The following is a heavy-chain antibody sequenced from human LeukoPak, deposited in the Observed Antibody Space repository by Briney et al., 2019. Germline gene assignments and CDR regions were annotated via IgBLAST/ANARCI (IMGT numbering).Heavy chain of an antibody. J-gene: IGHJ4*02. V-gene: IGHV4-59*01. CDR2: IYYSGST. CDR3: ARASSGSYYGSTVNFDY. D-gene: IGHD1-26*01. Sequence: PSETLSLTCTVSGGSISSYYGSWIRQPPGKGLEWIGYIYYSGSTNYNPSLKSRVTISVDTSKNQFSLQLSSVTAADTAVYYCARASSGSYYGSTVNFDYWGQGTLVTVSS. CDR1: GGSISSYY.